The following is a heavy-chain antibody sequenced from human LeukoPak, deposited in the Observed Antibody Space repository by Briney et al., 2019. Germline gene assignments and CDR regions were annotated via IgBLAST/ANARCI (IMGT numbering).Heavy chain of an antibody. D-gene: IGHD2-21*02. CDR1: GGSFSGYY. CDR3: AREVTAMNWFDP. J-gene: IGHJ5*02. V-gene: IGHV4-34*01. Sequence: SETLSLTCAVYGGSFSGYYWSWIRQPPGKGLEWIGEINHSGSTNYNPSLKSRVTISVDTSKNQFSLKLSSVTAADTAVYYCAREVTAMNWFDPWGQGTLVTVSS. CDR2: INHSGST.